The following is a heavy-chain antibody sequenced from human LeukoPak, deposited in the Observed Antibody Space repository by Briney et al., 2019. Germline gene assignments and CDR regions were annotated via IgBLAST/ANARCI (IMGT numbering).Heavy chain of an antibody. CDR3: TRDIGGFVSDF. J-gene: IGHJ4*02. D-gene: IGHD5-12*01. CDR2: IHYGGTT. CDR1: GGSISSGGYY. V-gene: IGHV4-39*02. Sequence: SETLSLTCTVSGGSISSGGYYWAWIRQPPGKGLEWIGSIHYGGTTHYNPSLQSRVTISADTSKNQFALDLRSVTAADTAVYYCTRDIGGFVSDFWGQGTLVTVSS.